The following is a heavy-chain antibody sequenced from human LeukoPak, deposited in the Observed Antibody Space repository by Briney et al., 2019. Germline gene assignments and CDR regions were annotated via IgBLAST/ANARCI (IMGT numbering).Heavy chain of an antibody. D-gene: IGHD2-2*01. Sequence: SVKVSCKASGGTFTSYAISWVRQAPGQGLEWMGRIIPVLGIPTYAQNFQGRLTITADKSTSTAYMELSSLRSEDTAIYYCARDWEGYCVSTSCPAFDSWGQGTLVIVSS. J-gene: IGHJ4*02. CDR1: GGTFTSYA. CDR3: ARDWEGYCVSTSCPAFDS. CDR2: IIPVLGIP. V-gene: IGHV1-69*04.